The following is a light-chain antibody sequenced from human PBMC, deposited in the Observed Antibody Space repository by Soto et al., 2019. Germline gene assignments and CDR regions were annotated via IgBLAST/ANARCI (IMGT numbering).Light chain of an antibody. CDR3: LQDYNYPPYT. J-gene: IGKJ2*01. CDR2: AAS. Sequence: AIQMTQSPSSLSASVGDRVNITCRAIQGIRNDLGWYQQKPGKAPKLLIYAASSLQSGVPSRFSGSGSGTDFALTISSLQSEDFANYYCLQDYNYPPYTFGQGPNLEIK. V-gene: IGKV1-6*01. CDR1: QGIRND.